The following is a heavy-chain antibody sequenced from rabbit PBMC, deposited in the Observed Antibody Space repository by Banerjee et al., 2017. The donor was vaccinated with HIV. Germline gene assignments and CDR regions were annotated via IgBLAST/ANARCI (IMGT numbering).Heavy chain of an antibody. CDR2: IDAGSSEST. D-gene: IGHD1-1*01. CDR1: GFSFSSTYY. CDR3: ARRWWL. Sequence: QSLEESGGDLVKPGASLTLACTASGFSFSSTYYVCWVRQAPGKGLEWIACIDAGSSESTYYTSWAKGRFTVSKTSSTTVTLQMTSLTAADTDTYFCARRWWLWGQGALVTVS. J-gene: IGHJ4*01. V-gene: IGHV1S40*01.